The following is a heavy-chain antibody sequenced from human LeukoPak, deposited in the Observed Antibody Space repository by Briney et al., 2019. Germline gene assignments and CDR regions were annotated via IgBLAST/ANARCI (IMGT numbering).Heavy chain of an antibody. V-gene: IGHV3-66*01. CDR2: IYSGGST. CDR3: AIIVVPAAKKRRNWFDP. Sequence: GGSLRLSCAASGFTVSSNYMSWVRQAPGKGLEWVSVIYSGGSTYYADSVKGRFTISRDNSKNTLYLQMNSLRAEDTAVYYCAIIVVPAAKKRRNWFDPWGQGTLVTVSS. CDR1: GFTVSSNY. J-gene: IGHJ5*02. D-gene: IGHD2-2*01.